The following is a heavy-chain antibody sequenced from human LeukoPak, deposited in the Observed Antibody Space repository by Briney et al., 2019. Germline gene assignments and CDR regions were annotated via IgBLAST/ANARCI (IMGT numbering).Heavy chain of an antibody. CDR1: GGSISSSSYY. J-gene: IGHJ4*02. CDR3: AEDSGRIDY. Sequence: SETLSLTCTVSGGSISSSSYYWGWLRQPPGTGLEWIGSIYYSGSTYYNPSLKSRVTISVDTSKNPFSLKLSSVTAADTAVYYCAEDSGRIDYWGQGTLVTVSS. CDR2: IYYSGST. D-gene: IGHD1-26*01. V-gene: IGHV4-39*01.